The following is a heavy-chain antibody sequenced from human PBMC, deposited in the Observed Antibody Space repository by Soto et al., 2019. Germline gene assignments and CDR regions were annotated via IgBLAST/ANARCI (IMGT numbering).Heavy chain of an antibody. CDR1: GYSFTSYW. D-gene: IGHD3-3*01. CDR2: IYPGDSDT. V-gene: IGHV5-51*01. CDR3: ASANLEWLLIGYYHGRNPRGMDV. J-gene: IGHJ6*02. Sequence: PGESLKISCKGSGYSFTSYWIGWVRQMPGKGLEWMGIIYPGDSDTRYSPSFQGQVTISADKSISTAYLQWSSLKASDTAMYYCASANLEWLLIGYYHGRNPRGMDVWGQGTTVTVSS.